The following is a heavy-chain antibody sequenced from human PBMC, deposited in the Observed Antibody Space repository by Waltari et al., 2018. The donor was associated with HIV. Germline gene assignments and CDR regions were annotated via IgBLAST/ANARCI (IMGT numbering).Heavy chain of an antibody. V-gene: IGHV1-69*04. J-gene: IGHJ4*02. Sequence: QVQLVQSGAEVKKPGSSVKVSCKASGGTFSSYAISWVRQAPGQGLEWMGRIIPILGIANYAQKFQGRVTITADKSTSTAYMELSSLRSEDTAVYYCARDVLDTAMGQKPPLDYWGQGTLVTVSS. CDR2: IIPILGIA. CDR1: GGTFSSYA. D-gene: IGHD5-18*01. CDR3: ARDVLDTAMGQKPPLDY.